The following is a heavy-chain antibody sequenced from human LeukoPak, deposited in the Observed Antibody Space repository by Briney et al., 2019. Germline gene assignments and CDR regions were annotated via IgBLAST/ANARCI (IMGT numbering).Heavy chain of an antibody. Sequence: HTGRSLRLSCAASGFTFSSYAMHWVRQAPGKGLEWVAVISYDGSNKYYADSVKGRFTISRDNAKNSLYLQMNSLRAEDTAVYYCARVGDDNYDILTGYSLDPWGQGTLVTVSS. V-gene: IGHV3-30*04. CDR3: ARVGDDNYDILTGYSLDP. D-gene: IGHD3-9*01. CDR2: ISYDGSNK. CDR1: GFTFSSYA. J-gene: IGHJ5*02.